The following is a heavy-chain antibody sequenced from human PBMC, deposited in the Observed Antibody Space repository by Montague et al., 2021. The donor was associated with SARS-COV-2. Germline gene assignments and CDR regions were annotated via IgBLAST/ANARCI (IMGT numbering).Heavy chain of an antibody. D-gene: IGHD6-13*01. J-gene: IGHJ4*02. CDR3: AKSPSSWWLFDN. CDR2: NNKSGGTT. V-gene: IGHV3-23*01. Sequence: LAGVCSNNKSGGTTWYSDSVKGRFTISRDNSKNTLYLQMNSLRAEDTAVYSCAKSPSSWWLFDNWGQGTLVTISS.